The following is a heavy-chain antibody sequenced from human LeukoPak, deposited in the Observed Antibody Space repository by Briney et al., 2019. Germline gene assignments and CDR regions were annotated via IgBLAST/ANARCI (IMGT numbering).Heavy chain of an antibody. V-gene: IGHV3-23*01. Sequence: GGSLRLSCAASGFTFSSYAMSWVRQAPGKGLEWVSAISGSGGSTYYADSVKGRFTISRDNSKNTLYLQMNSLRAEDTAVYYWAKWGGFLEWLVRYYYMDVWGKGTTVTVSS. CDR3: AKWGGFLEWLVRYYYMDV. J-gene: IGHJ6*03. CDR2: ISGSGGST. D-gene: IGHD3-3*01. CDR1: GFTFSSYA.